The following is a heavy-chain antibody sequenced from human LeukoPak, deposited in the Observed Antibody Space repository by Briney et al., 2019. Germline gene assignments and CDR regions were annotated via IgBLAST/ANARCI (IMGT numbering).Heavy chain of an antibody. J-gene: IGHJ6*02. V-gene: IGHV1-8*01. CDR2: PNSLNT. D-gene: IGHD3-16*02. CDR3: ARVRGLSYYYYYGMDV. Sequence: PNSLNTAYPQKFQGRVTMTRNTSITTAYMQLSSLRSEDTAVYYCARVRGLSYYYYYGMDVWGQGTTVTVSS.